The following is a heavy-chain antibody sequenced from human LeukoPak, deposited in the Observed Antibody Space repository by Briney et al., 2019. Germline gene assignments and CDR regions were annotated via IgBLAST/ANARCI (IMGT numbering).Heavy chain of an antibody. CDR3: ARESGIMVGDYYYYYMDV. Sequence: GGSLRLSCTASGFAFSTYDMYWVRQAPGKGLEWVSYISGGSTYIYYTDSVKGRFTISRDNAKNSLNLQMESLSAEDTAVYYCARESGIMVGDYYYYYMDVWGIGTTVTVSS. V-gene: IGHV3-21*01. CDR2: ISGGSTYI. D-gene: IGHD1-26*01. J-gene: IGHJ6*03. CDR1: GFAFSTYD.